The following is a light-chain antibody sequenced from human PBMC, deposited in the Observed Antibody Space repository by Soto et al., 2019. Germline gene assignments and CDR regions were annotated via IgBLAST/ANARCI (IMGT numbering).Light chain of an antibody. CDR2: WAS. Sequence: DIVMTQSPDSLAVSLGERATIDCKSSQSVLYSSNNQNYLAWYQQKPGQPPKLLIYWASIRESGVPDRFSGRGSGTDFTLTISSLQAEDVAVYYCQQYYTSWWTFGRGTKVEIK. CDR1: QSVLYSSNNQNY. CDR3: QQYYTSWWT. V-gene: IGKV4-1*01. J-gene: IGKJ1*01.